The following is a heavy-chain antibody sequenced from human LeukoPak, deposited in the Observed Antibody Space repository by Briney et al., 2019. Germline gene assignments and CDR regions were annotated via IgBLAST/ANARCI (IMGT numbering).Heavy chain of an antibody. CDR2: IWYDGSNK. J-gene: IGHJ4*02. CDR3: VRGVYSSSWSNQDY. D-gene: IGHD6-13*01. V-gene: IGHV3-33*01. Sequence: GGSPRLSCAASGFTFSSYGMHWVRQAPGKGLEWVAVIWYDGSNKYYADSVKGRFTISRDNSKNTLYLQMNSLRAEDTAVYYCVRGVYSSSWSNQDYWGQGTLVTVSS. CDR1: GFTFSSYG.